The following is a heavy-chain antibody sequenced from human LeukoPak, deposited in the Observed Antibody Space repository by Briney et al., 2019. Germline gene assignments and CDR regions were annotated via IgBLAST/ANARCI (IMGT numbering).Heavy chain of an antibody. J-gene: IGHJ6*03. CDR2: IYYSGST. CDR3: ARLLRFLEWPPYYMDV. Sequence: SETLSLTCTVSGGSISSYYWSWIRQPPGKGLEWIGYIYYSGSTNYNPSLKSRVTISVDTSKNQFSLKLSSVTAADTAGYYCARLLRFLEWPPYYMDVWGKGTTVTVSS. V-gene: IGHV4-59*08. D-gene: IGHD3-3*01. CDR1: GGSISSYY.